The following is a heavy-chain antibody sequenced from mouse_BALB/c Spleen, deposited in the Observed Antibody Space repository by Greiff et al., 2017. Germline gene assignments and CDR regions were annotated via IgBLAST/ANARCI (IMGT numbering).Heavy chain of an antibody. V-gene: IGHV8-8*01. Sequence: QVTLKESGPGILQPSQTLSLTCSFSGFSLSTSGMGVGWIRQPLGKGLEWLAHIWWDDDKRYNPALKSRLTISKDTSSNQVFLKIASVDTADTATDYCARHYYGSSLFAYWGQGTLVTVSA. J-gene: IGHJ3*01. CDR1: GFSLSTSGMG. CDR3: ARHYYGSSLFAY. D-gene: IGHD1-1*01. CDR2: IWWDDDK.